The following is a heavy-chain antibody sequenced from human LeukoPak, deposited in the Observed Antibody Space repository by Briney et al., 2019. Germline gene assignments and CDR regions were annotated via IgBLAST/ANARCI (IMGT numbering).Heavy chain of an antibody. CDR1: GGSISSYY. CDR3: ARGRIAVAGSRYYYYYGMDV. V-gene: IGHV4-59*01. D-gene: IGHD6-19*01. Sequence: PSETLSLTCTVSGGSISSYYWSWIRQPPGKGLEWIGYIYYSGSTNYNPSLKGRVTISVDTSKNQFSLKLSSVTAADTAVYYCARGRIAVAGSRYYYYYGMDVWGQGTTVTVSS. CDR2: IYYSGST. J-gene: IGHJ6*02.